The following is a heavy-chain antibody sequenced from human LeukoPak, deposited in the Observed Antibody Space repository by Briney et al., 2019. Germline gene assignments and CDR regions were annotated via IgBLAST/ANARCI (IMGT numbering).Heavy chain of an antibody. V-gene: IGHV3-53*01. J-gene: IGHJ3*02. D-gene: IGHD2-8*02. Sequence: GGSLRLSCAASGFTVSSNYMSWVRQAPGKGLEWVSVIYSGSDTYYADSVKGRFTISRDNSKNTLYLQMNSLRAEDTAVYYCAKEAYLVHAFDIWDQGTMVTVSS. CDR1: GFTVSSNY. CDR3: AKEAYLVHAFDI. CDR2: IYSGSDT.